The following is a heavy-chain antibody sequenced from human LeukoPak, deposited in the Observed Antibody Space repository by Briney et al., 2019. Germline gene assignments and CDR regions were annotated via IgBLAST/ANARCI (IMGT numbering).Heavy chain of an antibody. V-gene: IGHV4-4*02. CDR2: INQSGST. J-gene: IGHJ5*02. CDR1: GGSISSSNW. CDR3: ARPLSLGYCSGGSCYGREAWFDR. D-gene: IGHD2-15*01. Sequence: PSETLSLACAVSGGSISSSNWWSWVRQPPGKGLEWIGQINQSGSTNYNPSLKSRVTISVDKSKNQFSLKLRSVTAADTAVYYCARPLSLGYCSGGSCYGREAWFDRWGQGTLVSVSS.